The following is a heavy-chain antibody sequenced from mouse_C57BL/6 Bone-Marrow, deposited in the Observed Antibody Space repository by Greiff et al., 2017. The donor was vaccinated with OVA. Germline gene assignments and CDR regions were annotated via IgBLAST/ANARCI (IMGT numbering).Heavy chain of an antibody. CDR3: ARGRYFDV. CDR1: EYEFPSHY. J-gene: IGHJ1*03. Sequence: EVQLQASWGGLVQPGESLKLSCESNEYEFPSHYLSWVRKTPEKRLELVSAINSDGGSTYYPDTMERRFIISRDNTKQTLYLQMSSLRSEDTALYYCARGRYFDVWGTGTTVTVSS. CDR2: INSDGGST. V-gene: IGHV5-2*01.